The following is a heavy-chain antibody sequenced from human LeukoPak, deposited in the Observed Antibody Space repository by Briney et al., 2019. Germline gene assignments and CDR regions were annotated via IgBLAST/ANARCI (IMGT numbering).Heavy chain of an antibody. CDR2: TQYDVSNK. J-gene: IGHJ3*02. CDR3: AKDSRVGSSGSRNAFDI. CDR1: GFTFSSYG. D-gene: IGHD6-19*01. V-gene: IGHV3-30*02. Sequence: GGSLRLSCAASGFTFSSYGMHWVRQAPGKGLEWVAFTQYDVSNKHYVDSVKGRFTISRDNSKNTLFLQMNSLTVEDTAVYYCAKDSRVGSSGSRNAFDIWGQGTMVTVSS.